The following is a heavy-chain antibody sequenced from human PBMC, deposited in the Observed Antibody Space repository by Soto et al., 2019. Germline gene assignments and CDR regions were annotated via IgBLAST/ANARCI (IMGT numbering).Heavy chain of an antibody. Sequence: SETLSLTCTVSGVSINNDVFYWTWIRQLPGKGLEWIGYIYYSGSTFYNPSLESRATISIDTSKNQFSLNLSSVSAADTAVYYCARDVSLNYGLDVWGRGTTVTVSS. CDR1: GVSINNDVFY. V-gene: IGHV4-31*03. J-gene: IGHJ6*02. CDR2: IYYSGST. CDR3: ARDVSLNYGLDV.